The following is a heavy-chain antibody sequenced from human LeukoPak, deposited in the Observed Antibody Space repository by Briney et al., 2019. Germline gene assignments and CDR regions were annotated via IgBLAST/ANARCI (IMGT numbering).Heavy chain of an antibody. CDR1: GGSFSGYY. D-gene: IGHD3-10*01. CDR3: ARDRFYYGSGSYTDY. V-gene: IGHV4-34*01. Sequence: SETLSLTCAVYGGSFSGYYWSWIRQPPGKGLEWIREINHSGSTNYNPSLKSRVTISVDTSKNQFSLKLSSVTAADTAVYYCARDRFYYGSGSYTDYWGQGTLVTVSS. CDR2: INHSGST. J-gene: IGHJ4*02.